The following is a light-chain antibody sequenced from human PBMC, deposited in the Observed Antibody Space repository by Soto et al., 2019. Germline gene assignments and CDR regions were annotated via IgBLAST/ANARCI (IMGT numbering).Light chain of an antibody. CDR3: QQYNNWPI. V-gene: IGKV3-15*01. CDR1: QIVSSN. Sequence: EIVMTQSPATLSVSPGERATLSCRASQIVSSNLAWYQQKPGQAPRLLIYGASTRATGIPARFSGSGSGTEFTLTISSLQSEDFAVYYCQQYNNWPIFGGGTKVEIK. J-gene: IGKJ4*01. CDR2: GAS.